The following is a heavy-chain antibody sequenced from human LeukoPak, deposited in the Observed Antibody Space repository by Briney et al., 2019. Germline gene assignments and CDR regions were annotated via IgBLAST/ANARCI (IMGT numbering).Heavy chain of an antibody. CDR3: ARGGAYFDY. CDR2: ISYDGSNK. V-gene: IGHV3-30*03. CDR1: GFTFSSYG. D-gene: IGHD1-26*01. J-gene: IGHJ4*02. Sequence: GRSLRLSCAASGFTFSSYGMHWVRQAPGKGLEWVAVISYDGSNKYYADSVKGRFTISRDNAKNSLYLQMNSLRAEDTAVYYCARGGAYFDYWGQGTLVTVSS.